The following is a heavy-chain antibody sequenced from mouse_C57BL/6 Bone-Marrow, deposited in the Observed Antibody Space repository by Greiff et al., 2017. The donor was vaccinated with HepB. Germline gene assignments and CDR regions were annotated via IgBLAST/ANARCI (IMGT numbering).Heavy chain of an antibody. D-gene: IGHD2-3*01. Sequence: QVQLQQPGAELVKPGASVKLSCKASGYTFTSYWMHWVKQRPGQGLEWIGMIHPNSGSTNYNEKFKSKATLTVDKSSSTAYMQLSSLTSEDSAVYYCARYDGHYYAMDYWGQGTSVTVSS. CDR3: ARYDGHYYAMDY. J-gene: IGHJ4*01. V-gene: IGHV1-64*01. CDR2: IHPNSGST. CDR1: GYTFTSYW.